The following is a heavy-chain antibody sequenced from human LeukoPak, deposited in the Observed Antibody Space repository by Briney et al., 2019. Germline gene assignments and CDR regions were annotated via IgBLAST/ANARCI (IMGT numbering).Heavy chain of an antibody. Sequence: GGSLRLSCAAFGFTFSSYGMHWVRQAPGKGLEWVAVISYDGSNKYYADSVKGRFTISRDNSKNTLYLQMNSLRAEDTAVYYCAKDLKILAMVRGVLDYWGQGTMVTVSS. CDR3: AKDLKILAMVRGVLDY. D-gene: IGHD3-10*01. CDR2: ISYDGSNK. V-gene: IGHV3-30*18. J-gene: IGHJ4*02. CDR1: GFTFSSYG.